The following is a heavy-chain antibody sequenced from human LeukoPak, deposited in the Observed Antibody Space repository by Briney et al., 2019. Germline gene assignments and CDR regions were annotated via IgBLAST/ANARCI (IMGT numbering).Heavy chain of an antibody. Sequence: PGGCLKLSCAASGFTFSIYAMSWVRQAPGKGLEWVSAISGSGGNTYYTDSVKGRFTISRDNSKNTLYLQMNSLRAEDSAVYYCAQSVSGYYHEFDYWGQGTLVTVSS. J-gene: IGHJ4*02. V-gene: IGHV3-23*01. CDR1: GFTFSIYA. CDR3: AQSVSGYYHEFDY. D-gene: IGHD3-22*01. CDR2: ISGSGGNT.